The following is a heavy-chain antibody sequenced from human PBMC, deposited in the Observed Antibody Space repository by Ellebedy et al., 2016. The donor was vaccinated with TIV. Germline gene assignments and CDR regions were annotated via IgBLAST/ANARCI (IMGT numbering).Heavy chain of an antibody. Sequence: GESLKISCKGSGYTFTSYWVAWVRQMPGKGLEWMGIIYPGDSDTRYSPSFQGQVTISADKSISTAYLQWSSLKASDTAMYYCARLPYYDSSGADAFDIWGQGTMVTVSS. CDR2: IYPGDSDT. CDR1: GYTFTSYW. CDR3: ARLPYYDSSGADAFDI. D-gene: IGHD3-22*01. V-gene: IGHV5-51*01. J-gene: IGHJ3*02.